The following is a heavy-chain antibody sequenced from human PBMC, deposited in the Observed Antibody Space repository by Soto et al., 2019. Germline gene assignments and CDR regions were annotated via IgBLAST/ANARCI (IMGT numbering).Heavy chain of an antibody. CDR1: VFTFSSSS. V-gene: IGHV3-23*01. D-gene: IGHD4-17*01. J-gene: IGHJ1*01. CDR3: AKPLHGDVSGFFWHTLSPPGFQH. CDR2: ISGSGGST. Sequence: WGSLRPSCASSVFTFSSSSMSWVRQAPGKGLEWVSAISGSGGSTYYADSVKGRFTISRDNSKNTLYLQMNSLRAEDTAVYYCAKPLHGDVSGFFWHTLSPPGFQHRGEGIL.